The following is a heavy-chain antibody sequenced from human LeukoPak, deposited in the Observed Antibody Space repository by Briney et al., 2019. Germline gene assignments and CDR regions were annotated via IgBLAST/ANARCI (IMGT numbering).Heavy chain of an antibody. CDR1: GFTFSSYG. CDR3: AKGNIPSSWYSTDAFDI. V-gene: IGHV3-30*02. J-gene: IGHJ3*02. CDR2: IRYDGSNK. Sequence: GGSLRLSCAASGFTFSSYGMHWVRQAPGKGLEWVAFIRYDGSNKYYADSVKGRFTISRDNSKNTLYLQMNSLRAEDTAVYYCAKGNIPSSWYSTDAFDIWGQGTMVTVSS. D-gene: IGHD6-13*01.